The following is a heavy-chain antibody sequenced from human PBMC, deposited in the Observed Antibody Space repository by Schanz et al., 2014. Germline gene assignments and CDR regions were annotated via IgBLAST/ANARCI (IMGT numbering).Heavy chain of an antibody. J-gene: IGHJ5*02. Sequence: QVQLVQSGAEVKKPGASVKVSCKASGYTFTTYAMSWVRQAPGQGLEWVGWISVYTGNTKYGQKVQGRVTMTADTSTNTGYMELRSLRSDDTAVYYCAKAEYDSLTDSYSRLDPWGQGTLVTVSS. CDR2: ISVYTGNT. CDR3: AKAEYDSLTDSYSRLDP. V-gene: IGHV1-18*01. D-gene: IGHD3-9*01. CDR1: GYTFTTYA.